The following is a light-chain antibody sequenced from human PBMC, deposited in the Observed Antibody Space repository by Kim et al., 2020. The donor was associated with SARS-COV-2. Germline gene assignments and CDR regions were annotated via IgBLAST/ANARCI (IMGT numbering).Light chain of an antibody. J-gene: IGLJ7*01. CDR2: DVG. V-gene: IGLV2-14*03. CDR3: SSYTSSITAV. CDR1: SSDVGGYDH. Sequence: QSALTQPASVSGSPGQSITISCTGTSSDVGGYDHVSWYQQHPGKAPKLIIYDVGNRPSGVSNRFSGSKSGNTASLTISGLQAEDEGDYYCSSYTSSITAVFGGGTQLTVL.